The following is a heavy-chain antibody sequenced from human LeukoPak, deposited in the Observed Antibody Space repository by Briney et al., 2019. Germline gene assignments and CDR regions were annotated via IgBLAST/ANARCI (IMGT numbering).Heavy chain of an antibody. V-gene: IGHV3-23*01. CDR1: GFTFSSYA. CDR2: ISGSGGST. J-gene: IGHJ4*02. D-gene: IGHD4-11*01. Sequence: GGSLRLSCAASGFTFSSYAMSWVRQAPGKGLEWVSAISGSGGSTYYADSVKGRFTISRDYSKNTLYLQMNSLRAEDTVVYYCAKSPVNDYTPFDYWGQGTLVTVSS. CDR3: AKSPVNDYTPFDY.